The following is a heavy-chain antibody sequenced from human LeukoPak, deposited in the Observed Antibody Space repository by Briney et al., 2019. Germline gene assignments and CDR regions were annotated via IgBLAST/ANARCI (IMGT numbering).Heavy chain of an antibody. V-gene: IGHV4-59*08. J-gene: IGHJ2*01. CDR3: ARPIVGYCSGGSCYSGYWYFDL. D-gene: IGHD2-15*01. CDR1: GVSISSYY. Sequence: SETLSLTCTVSGVSISSYYWSWIRQPPGKGLEGIGYIYYSGSTNYNPSLKSRVTISVDTSKNQFSLKLSSVTAADTAVYYCARPIVGYCSGGSCYSGYWYFDLWGRGTLVTVSS. CDR2: IYYSGST.